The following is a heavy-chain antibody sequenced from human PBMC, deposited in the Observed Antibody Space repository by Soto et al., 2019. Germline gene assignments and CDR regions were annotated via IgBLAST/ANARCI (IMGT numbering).Heavy chain of an antibody. Sequence: EVQLLESGGGLVQPGGSLRLSCAASGFTFSSSAISWVRQAPGKGLEWVSAVSANGQGIYYADSVRGRFTISRDNSKNTVFLHMDSLSAEDTAVYYCAKDRHYPWDYFHYWGQGTLVTVSS. D-gene: IGHD3-10*01. CDR1: GFTFSSSA. CDR3: AKDRHYPWDYFHY. J-gene: IGHJ4*02. V-gene: IGHV3-23*01. CDR2: VSANGQGI.